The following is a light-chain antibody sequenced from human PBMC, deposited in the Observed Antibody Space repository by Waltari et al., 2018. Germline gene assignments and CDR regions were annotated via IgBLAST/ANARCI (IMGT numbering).Light chain of an antibody. V-gene: IGLV2-23*02. Sequence: QSALTQPASVSGSPGQSITISCTGTSSDVENYNFVSWYQQYPGKAPKLIIYEVTKRPSLFSNRFSGSKSDNTASLTISGLRAEDEANYYCCSSLKSATFTFGGGTKVTVL. CDR2: EVT. CDR1: SSDVENYNF. J-gene: IGLJ3*02. CDR3: CSSLKSATFT.